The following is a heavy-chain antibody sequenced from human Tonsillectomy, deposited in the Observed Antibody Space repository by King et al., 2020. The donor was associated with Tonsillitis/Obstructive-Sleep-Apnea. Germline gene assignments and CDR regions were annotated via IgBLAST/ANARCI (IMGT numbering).Heavy chain of an antibody. CDR1: GFTFSSYA. CDR3: AKDLGPGLSSGWYDYYYYMVV. Sequence: VQLLESGGGLVQPGGSLRLSCAVSGFTFSSYAMSWVRQAPGKGLEWVSAISGSGAITYYADSVKGRFTISRDNSKNTLYLQMNSLRAADTAVYYCAKDLGPGLSSGWYDYYYYMVVWGKGTTVTVSS. J-gene: IGHJ6*03. V-gene: IGHV3-23*01. CDR2: ISGSGAIT. D-gene: IGHD6-19*01.